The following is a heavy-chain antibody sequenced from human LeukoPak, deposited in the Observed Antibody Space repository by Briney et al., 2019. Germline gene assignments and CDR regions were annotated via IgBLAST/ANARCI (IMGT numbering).Heavy chain of an antibody. CDR3: ARGGVYEPFDY. D-gene: IGHD3-16*01. CDR1: GGSISSYY. Sequence: SETLSLTCTVSGGSISSYYWSWIRQPPGKGLEWIGYIYYSGSTKYNPALKSRVTISVDTSKNQFSLKLSSVTAADTAVYYCARGGVYEPFDYWGQGTLVTVSS. V-gene: IGHV4-59*01. J-gene: IGHJ4*02. CDR2: IYYSGST.